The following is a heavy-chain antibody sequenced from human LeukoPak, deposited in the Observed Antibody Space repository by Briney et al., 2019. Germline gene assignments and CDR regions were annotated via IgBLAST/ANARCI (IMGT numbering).Heavy chain of an antibody. Sequence: SETLSLTCTVSGGSISSYYWSWLRQPPGKGLEWIGYIYYSGSTNYNPSLKSRVTISVDTSKNQFSLKLSSVTAADTAVYYCARGTGWSVYYYMDVWGKGTTVTVSS. CDR1: GGSISSYY. V-gene: IGHV4-59*01. CDR3: ARGTGWSVYYYMDV. CDR2: IYYSGST. J-gene: IGHJ6*03. D-gene: IGHD3-3*01.